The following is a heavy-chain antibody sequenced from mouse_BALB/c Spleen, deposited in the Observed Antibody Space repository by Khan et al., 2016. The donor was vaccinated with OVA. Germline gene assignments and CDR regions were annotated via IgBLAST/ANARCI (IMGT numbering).Heavy chain of an antibody. V-gene: IGHV14-3*02. J-gene: IGHJ3*01. Sequence: VQLKESGAEFVKPGASVKLSCTASGFNIKDTYMHWINQRPQQGLVWSGRMEPANGNVKYDPNFQDKATIAGDASSNTAYLHLSSLTSEDTAVYYCTRGAYNGLFAYWGQGTLVIVSA. CDR1: GFNIKDTY. CDR2: MEPANGNV. D-gene: IGHD2-10*01. CDR3: TRGAYNGLFAY.